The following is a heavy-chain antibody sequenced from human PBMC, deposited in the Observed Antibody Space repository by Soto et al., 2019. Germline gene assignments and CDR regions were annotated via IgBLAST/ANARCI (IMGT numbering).Heavy chain of an antibody. J-gene: IGHJ6*02. Sequence: GESLKISCKGSGYSFTSYWIGWVRQMPGKGLEWMGIIYPGDSDTRYSPSFQGQVTISADKSISTAYMQWSSLRASDTAMYYCARTSAAGKYYYGMDVWGQGTTVTVSS. V-gene: IGHV5-51*01. CDR2: IYPGDSDT. CDR1: GYSFTSYW. CDR3: ARTSAAGKYYYGMDV. D-gene: IGHD6-13*01.